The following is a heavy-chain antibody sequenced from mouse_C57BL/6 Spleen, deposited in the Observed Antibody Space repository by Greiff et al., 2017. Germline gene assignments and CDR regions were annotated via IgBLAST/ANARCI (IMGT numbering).Heavy chain of an antibody. J-gene: IGHJ2*01. CDR3: AREKGTTVDYFDY. D-gene: IGHD1-1*01. Sequence: VQLQQPGAELVMPGASVKLSCKASGYTFTSYWMHWVKQRPGQGLEWIGEIDPSDSYTNYNQKFKGKSTLTVDKSSSTAYMQLSSLTSEDSAVYYWAREKGTTVDYFDYWGQGTTLTVSS. V-gene: IGHV1-69*01. CDR1: GYTFTSYW. CDR2: IDPSDSYT.